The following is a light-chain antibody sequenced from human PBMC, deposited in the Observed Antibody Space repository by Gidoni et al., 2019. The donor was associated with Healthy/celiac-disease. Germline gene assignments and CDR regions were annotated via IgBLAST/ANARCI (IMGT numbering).Light chain of an antibody. CDR2: DVS. V-gene: IGLV2-14*03. CDR1: SSDVGGYNY. CDR3: SSYTSSSTLDVV. Sequence: QSALTQPASVSGSPGQSITISCTGTSSDVGGYNYVSWYQQHPGKAPNLMIYDVSNRPSGVSNRFSGSKSGNTASLTISVLQAEDEADYYCSSYTSSSTLDVVFGGGTKLTVL. J-gene: IGLJ2*01.